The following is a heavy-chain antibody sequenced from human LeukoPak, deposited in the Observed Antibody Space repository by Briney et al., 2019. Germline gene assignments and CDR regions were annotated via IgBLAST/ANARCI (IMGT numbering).Heavy chain of an antibody. J-gene: IGHJ6*02. Sequence: SETLSLTCTVSGGSINNYYWSWIRQPPGKGLEWIGYIYYRGNTNYSPSLKSRVTISVDTSKNQFSLKLSSVTAADTAVYYCARSLNIVDFWSGSARTYYYYGMDVWGQGTTVTVSS. CDR3: ARSLNIVDFWSGSARTYYYYGMDV. CDR2: IYYRGNT. CDR1: GGSINNYY. V-gene: IGHV4-59*12. D-gene: IGHD3-3*01.